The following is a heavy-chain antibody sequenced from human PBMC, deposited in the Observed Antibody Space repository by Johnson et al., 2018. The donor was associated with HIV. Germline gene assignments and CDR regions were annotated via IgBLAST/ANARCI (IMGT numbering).Heavy chain of an antibody. Sequence: QVQLVESGGGLVKPGGSLRLSCAASGFTFSKYGMHWVRQAPGKGLEWVAIIWYDGTKKYYGDSVKGRFTISRDNSKNTLYLQMTSLRAEDTAVYYCVRGLLWFGELLEAFDIWGQGTMVTVSS. CDR3: VRGLLWFGELLEAFDI. D-gene: IGHD3-10*01. CDR2: IWYDGTKK. V-gene: IGHV3-33*01. CDR1: GFTFSKYG. J-gene: IGHJ3*02.